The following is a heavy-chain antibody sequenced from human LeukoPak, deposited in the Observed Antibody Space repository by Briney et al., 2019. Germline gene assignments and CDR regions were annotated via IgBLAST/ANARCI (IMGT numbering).Heavy chain of an antibody. CDR3: AREMETYYDILTGYSRNDAFDI. V-gene: IGHV4-4*07. D-gene: IGHD3-9*01. J-gene: IGHJ3*02. CDR1: GGSISNYY. CDR2: IYTSGTT. Sequence: SETLSLTCTVSGGSISNYYWSWIRQPAGKGLEWIGRIYTSGTTHYNPSLKSRVTMSVDTSKNQFSLNLSSVTAADTAVYYCAREMETYYDILTGYSRNDAFDIWGQGTMVTVSS.